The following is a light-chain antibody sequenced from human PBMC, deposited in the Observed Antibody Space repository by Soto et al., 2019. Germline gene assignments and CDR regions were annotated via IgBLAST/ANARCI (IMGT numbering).Light chain of an antibody. V-gene: IGKV3-15*01. CDR1: QSVSSN. Sequence: EIVMTQSPATLSMSPGERATLSCRASQSVSSNLAWYQQKPGQAPRLLIYGASTRATGIPARFSGSGSGTEFTLTISGLQSEDFALYYCQQYNNWPWTFGQGTKVEIK. J-gene: IGKJ1*01. CDR2: GAS. CDR3: QQYNNWPWT.